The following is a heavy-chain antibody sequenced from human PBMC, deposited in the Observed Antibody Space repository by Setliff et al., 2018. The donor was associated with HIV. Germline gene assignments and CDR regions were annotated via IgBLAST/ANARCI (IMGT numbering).Heavy chain of an antibody. CDR2: IYYSGST. Sequence: ASETLSLTCTVFGGSISSDYWSWIRQPPGQGLEWLGYIYYSGSTNYNPSLKSRVTISVDTSKNQFSLKLSSVTAADTAVYYCARYWQQLGAYAFDIWGKGTAVT. V-gene: IGHV4-59*01. CDR3: ARYWQQLGAYAFDI. CDR1: GGSISSDY. J-gene: IGHJ3*02. D-gene: IGHD6-13*01.